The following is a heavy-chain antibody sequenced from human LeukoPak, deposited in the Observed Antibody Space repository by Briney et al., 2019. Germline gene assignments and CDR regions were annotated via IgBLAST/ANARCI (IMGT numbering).Heavy chain of an antibody. CDR1: GFNFSAYS. CDR2: ISRSSDAI. CDR3: ARGDSDHCITLDY. D-gene: IGHD1-14*01. V-gene: IGHV3-48*01. J-gene: IGHJ4*02. Sequence: GGSLRLSCAASGFNFSAYSMNWVRQAPGKGLEWVSYISRSSDAIYDADSVKGRFTISRDNAKNLLFLQMTSLGVEDTALYYCARGDSDHCITLDYWGQGTLVTVSS.